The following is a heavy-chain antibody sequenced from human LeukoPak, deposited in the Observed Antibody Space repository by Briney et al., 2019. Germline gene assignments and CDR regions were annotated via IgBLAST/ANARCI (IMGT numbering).Heavy chain of an antibody. V-gene: IGHV4-59*01. CDR3: ARTPDVTRWLQPFDY. Sequence: SSETLSLTCTVSGGSISSYYWSWIRQPPGKGLEWIGYIYYSGSTNYNPSLRSRVTISVDTSKNQFSLRLSSVTAADTAFYYCARTPDVTRWLQPFDYWGQGILVTVSS. CDR2: IYYSGST. J-gene: IGHJ4*02. D-gene: IGHD5-24*01. CDR1: GGSISSYY.